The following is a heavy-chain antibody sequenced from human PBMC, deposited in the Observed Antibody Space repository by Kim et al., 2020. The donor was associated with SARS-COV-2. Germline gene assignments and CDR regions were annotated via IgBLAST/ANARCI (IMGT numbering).Heavy chain of an antibody. D-gene: IGHD3-10*01. CDR1: GYSISSGYY. CDR2: IYHSGST. CDR3: ARDTMVRGVPFSKIYYYYGMDV. Sequence: SETLSLTCTVSGYSISSGYYWGWIRQPPGKGLEWIGSIYHSGSTYYNPSLKSRVTISVDTSKNQFSLKLSSVTAADTAVYYCARDTMVRGVPFSKIYYYYGMDVWGQGTTVTVSS. J-gene: IGHJ6*02. V-gene: IGHV4-38-2*02.